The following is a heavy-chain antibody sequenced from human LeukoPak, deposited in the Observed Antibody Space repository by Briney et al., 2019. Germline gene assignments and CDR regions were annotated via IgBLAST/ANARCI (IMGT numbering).Heavy chain of an antibody. Sequence: GGSLRLSCAASGFTFSSYAMSWVRQAPGKGLEWVSATSGSGGSTYYADSVKGRFTISRDNSKNTLYLQMNSLRAEDTAVYYCAKEQGIAAAGTPDDAFDIWGQGTMVTVSS. CDR3: AKEQGIAAAGTPDDAFDI. V-gene: IGHV3-23*01. CDR2: TSGSGGST. CDR1: GFTFSSYA. J-gene: IGHJ3*02. D-gene: IGHD6-13*01.